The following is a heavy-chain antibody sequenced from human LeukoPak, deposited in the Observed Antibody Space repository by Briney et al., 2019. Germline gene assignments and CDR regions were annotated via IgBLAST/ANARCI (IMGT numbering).Heavy chain of an antibody. CDR2: IWYDGSNK. V-gene: IGHV3-33*01. CDR3: ARYYYDSSGLDY. CDR1: GFTFSSYG. Sequence: GGSLRLSCAASGFTFSSYGMHWVRQAPGKGLEWVAVIWYDGSNKYYADSVKGRFTISRDNSKNTLYLQMNSLRAEDTAVYYCARYYYDSSGLDYWGQGTLVTVSS. J-gene: IGHJ4*02. D-gene: IGHD3-22*01.